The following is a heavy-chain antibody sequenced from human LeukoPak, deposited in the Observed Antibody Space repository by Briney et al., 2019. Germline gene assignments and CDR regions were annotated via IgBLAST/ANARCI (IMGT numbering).Heavy chain of an antibody. CDR2: ITSSSSHI. CDR1: GFTFSHYS. Sequence: GGSLRLSCAASGFTFSHYSIDWVRQAPGKGLERVASITSSSSHIYYAGSVKGRFTISRDNAKNALYLQMNSLRAEDTAIYCCARVMMGATVTTFHYYCMDVWGVGTTVTVSS. J-gene: IGHJ6*03. CDR3: ARVMMGATVTTFHYYCMDV. D-gene: IGHD4-11*01. V-gene: IGHV3-21*01.